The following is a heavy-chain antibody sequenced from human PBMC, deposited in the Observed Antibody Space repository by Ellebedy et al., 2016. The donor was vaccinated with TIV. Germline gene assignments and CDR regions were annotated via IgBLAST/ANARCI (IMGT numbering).Heavy chain of an antibody. Sequence: GESLKIPCGASGFPFRNYWMNLVRQAPGKGLERVANIQQEGSEKYYVDSVKGRFTISRDNAKNSVDLQMNTLRAEDTAVYYCATTLNYGGNCFFDNWGQGTLVTVSS. D-gene: IGHD4-23*01. CDR1: GFPFRNYW. J-gene: IGHJ4*02. CDR2: IQQEGSEK. CDR3: ATTLNYGGNCFFDN. V-gene: IGHV3-7*01.